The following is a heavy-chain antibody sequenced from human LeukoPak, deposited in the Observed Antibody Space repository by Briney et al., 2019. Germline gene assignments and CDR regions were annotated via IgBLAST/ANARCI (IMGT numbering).Heavy chain of an antibody. V-gene: IGHV4-59*01. CDR3: ARTSSPVDY. J-gene: IGHJ4*02. D-gene: IGHD2-2*01. CDR1: GGSISSYY. Sequence: SETLSLTCTVSGGSISSYYWSWIRQPPGKGLEWIGYIYYSGSTNYSPSLKSRVTISVDTSKNQFSLKLSSVTAADTAVYYCARTSSPVDYWGQGTLVTVSS. CDR2: IYYSGST.